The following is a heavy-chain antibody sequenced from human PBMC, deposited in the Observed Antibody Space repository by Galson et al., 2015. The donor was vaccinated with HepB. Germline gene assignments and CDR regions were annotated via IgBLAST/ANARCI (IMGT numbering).Heavy chain of an antibody. D-gene: IGHD3-10*01. CDR3: AKVQATTVRGLIDF. V-gene: IGHV3-30*18. CDR2: ISFDGNYI. CDR1: GFTFSTSG. Sequence: SLRLSCAASGFTFSTSGAHWLRQAPGKGVEWVAVISFDGNYIEYSDSVKGRFTISRDNLKNTLYLQMTSLRVEDTAVYYCAKVQATTVRGLIDFWSQGTLVTVSS. J-gene: IGHJ4*02.